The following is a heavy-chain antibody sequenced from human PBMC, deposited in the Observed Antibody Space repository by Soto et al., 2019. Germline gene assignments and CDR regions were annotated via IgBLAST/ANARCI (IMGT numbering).Heavy chain of an antibody. V-gene: IGHV1-69*15. CDR1: GGTFYTYT. CDR3: ARIPRYSFPTSDDLDS. CDR2: ITPIYPTT. Sequence: QVQLVQSGAEVRKPGSSVPVSCKASGGTFYTYTFSWVRQAPGQGLEWMGSITPIYPTTNYAEKFQGRLTVTADGYTNKAYMELNSLTSEDTAVYYCARIPRYSFPTSDDLDSWGQGTLVTVSS. D-gene: IGHD5-18*01. J-gene: IGHJ4*02.